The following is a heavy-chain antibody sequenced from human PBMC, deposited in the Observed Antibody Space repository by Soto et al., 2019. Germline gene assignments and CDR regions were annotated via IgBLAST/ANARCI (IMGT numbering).Heavy chain of an antibody. Sequence: SVKVSCKASGFTFTSSAVQWVRQARGQRLEWIGWIVVGSGNTNYAQKFQERVTITRDMSTSTAYMGLSSLRSEDTAVYYCAAGRITIFGVVAYGMDVWGQGTTVTVS. J-gene: IGHJ6*02. CDR2: IVVGSGNT. CDR1: GFTFTSSA. D-gene: IGHD3-3*01. V-gene: IGHV1-58*01. CDR3: AAGRITIFGVVAYGMDV.